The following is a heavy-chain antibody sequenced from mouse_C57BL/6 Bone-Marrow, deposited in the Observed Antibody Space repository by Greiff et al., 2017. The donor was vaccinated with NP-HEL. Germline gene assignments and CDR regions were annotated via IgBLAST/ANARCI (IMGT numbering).Heavy chain of an antibody. J-gene: IGHJ3*01. CDR1: GFTFSSYA. V-gene: IGHV5-4*01. Sequence: EVQVVESGGGLVKPGGSLKLSCAASGFTFSSYAMSWVRQTPEKRLEWVATISDGGSYTYYPDNVKGRFTISRDNAKNNLYLQMSHLKSEDTAMYYCARVLPTGAFAYWGQGTLVTVSA. CDR3: ARVLPTGAFAY. D-gene: IGHD4-1*02. CDR2: ISDGGSYT.